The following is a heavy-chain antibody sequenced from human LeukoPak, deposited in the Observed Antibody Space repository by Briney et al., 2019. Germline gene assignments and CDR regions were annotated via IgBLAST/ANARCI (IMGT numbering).Heavy chain of an antibody. Sequence: PGGSLRLSCAASGFTFNTYAMSWVRQAPGKGLELVSVISGSSGSTYYADSVKGRFTMSRDNSKNTLFLQMNSLRAEDTAVYYCAKALLSDPRTLDYFDYWGQEPWSPSPQ. J-gene: IGHJ4*01. CDR2: ISGSSGST. V-gene: IGHV3-23*01. CDR1: GFTFNTYA. D-gene: IGHD1-1*01. CDR3: AKALLSDPRTLDYFDY.